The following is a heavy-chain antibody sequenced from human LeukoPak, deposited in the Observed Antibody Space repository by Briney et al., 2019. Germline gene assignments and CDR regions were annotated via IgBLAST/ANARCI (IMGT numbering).Heavy chain of an antibody. V-gene: IGHV1-24*01. CDR3: ATDPMRYCSGGSCYSVDY. J-gene: IGHJ4*02. CDR2: FDLEDGET. CDR1: GYTLTELS. Sequence: GASLKVSCKVSGYTLTELSMHWVRQAPGKGLEWMGGFDLEDGETIYAQKFQGRVTMTEDTSTDTAYMELSSLRSEDTAVYYCATDPMRYCSGGSCYSVDYWGQGTLVTVSS. D-gene: IGHD2-15*01.